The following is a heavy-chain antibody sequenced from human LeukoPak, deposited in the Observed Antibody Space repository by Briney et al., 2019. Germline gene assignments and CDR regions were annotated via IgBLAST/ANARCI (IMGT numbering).Heavy chain of an antibody. CDR2: VYPGDSDT. D-gene: IGHD3-22*01. CDR1: GYRFSNYW. J-gene: IGHJ3*02. V-gene: IGHV5-51*01. CDR3: ARPPRDDSSAYYSAFDI. Sequence: GESLKISCKGSGYRFSNYWIGWVRQLPGKGREWMGIVYPGDSDTRYSPSLQGQVTISADQSISTAYLQWSSLKASDTALYYCARPPRDDSSAYYSAFDIWGQGTMVTVSS.